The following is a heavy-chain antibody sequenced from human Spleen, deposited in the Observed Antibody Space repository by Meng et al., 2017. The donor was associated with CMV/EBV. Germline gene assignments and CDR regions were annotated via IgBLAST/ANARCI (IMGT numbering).Heavy chain of an antibody. CDR1: AYTFTSSA. V-gene: IGHV1-18*01. CDR3: ASGIVGATSGYFDY. CDR2: ISVYSGNT. J-gene: IGHJ4*02. Sequence: ASVKVSCKASAYTFTSSAISWVRQAPGQGLEWMGWISVYSGNTSYAQKLQGRVTMTTDTSTSTAYMELRSLRSDDTAVYYCASGIVGATSGYFDYWGQGTLVTVSS. D-gene: IGHD1-26*01.